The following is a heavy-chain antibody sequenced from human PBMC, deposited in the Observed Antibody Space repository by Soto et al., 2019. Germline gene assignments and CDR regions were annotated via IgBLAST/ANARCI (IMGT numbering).Heavy chain of an antibody. D-gene: IGHD6-19*01. V-gene: IGHV3-74*01. CDR3: VRGEGGWETY. Sequence: GGSLRLSCAASGFTFISYCIHWVRQAPGKGLLLFSLINSDVSSTTYADSVKGRFTISRYNANNRLYLQINSLRSEYTAVYYCVRGEGGWETYWGQGTLVTVSS. J-gene: IGHJ4*02. CDR2: INSDVSST. CDR1: GFTFISYC.